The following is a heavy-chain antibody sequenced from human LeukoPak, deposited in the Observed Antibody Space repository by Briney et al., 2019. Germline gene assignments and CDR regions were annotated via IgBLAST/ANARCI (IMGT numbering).Heavy chain of an antibody. Sequence: SGGSLRLSCAASGFTFSNSGMHWVRQAPGKGLEWVAVIRYDGSNEYYADAVKGRFIISRDNSKNTVHLQMNSLRVEDTSVYYCAREISMFVNAFDLWGQGTLVAVSS. V-gene: IGHV3-33*01. CDR2: IRYDGSNE. CDR1: GFTFSNSG. CDR3: AREISMFVNAFDL. J-gene: IGHJ3*01. D-gene: IGHD3-10*02.